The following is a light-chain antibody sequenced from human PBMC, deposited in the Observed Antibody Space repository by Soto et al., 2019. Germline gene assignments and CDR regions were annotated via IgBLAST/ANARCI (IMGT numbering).Light chain of an antibody. CDR1: QGISSA. V-gene: IGKV1-13*02. CDR3: QQCNSYPLT. Sequence: AIPLTQSPSSLSASVGDRVTITCRASQGISSALAWYQQKPGKGPKLLMYDASSLESGGSSRFSGSGSGTDFTLTISSLQPEDFATYYCQQCNSYPLTFGGGTKVEIK. J-gene: IGKJ4*01. CDR2: DAS.